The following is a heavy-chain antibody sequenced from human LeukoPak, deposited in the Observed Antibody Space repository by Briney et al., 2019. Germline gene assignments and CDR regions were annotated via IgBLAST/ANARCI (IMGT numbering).Heavy chain of an antibody. D-gene: IGHD3-16*01. J-gene: IGHJ4*02. V-gene: IGHV4-59*01. CDR2: IYYSGST. CDR3: ARDGRGYYLDY. CDR1: GGSINSYY. Sequence: SETLSLTCTVSGGSINSYYWSWIRQPPGRGLEWIGYIYYSGSTNYNPSLKSRVTISVDTSKNQFSLQLSSVTAADTAVYYCARDGRGYYLDYWGQGTLVTVSS.